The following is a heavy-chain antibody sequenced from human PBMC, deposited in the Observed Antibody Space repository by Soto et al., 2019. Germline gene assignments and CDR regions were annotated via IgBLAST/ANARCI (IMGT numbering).Heavy chain of an antibody. D-gene: IGHD6-13*01. CDR2: ISYDGSNK. CDR3: AKESRGYSSSWYVSALWYFDL. CDR1: GFTFSSYG. Sequence: VQLVESGGGVVQPGRSLRLSCAASGFTFSSYGMHWVRQAPGKGLEWVAVISYDGSNKYYADSVKGRFTISRDNSKNTLYLQMNSLRAEDTAVYYCAKESRGYSSSWYVSALWYFDLWGRGTLVTVSS. J-gene: IGHJ2*01. V-gene: IGHV3-30*18.